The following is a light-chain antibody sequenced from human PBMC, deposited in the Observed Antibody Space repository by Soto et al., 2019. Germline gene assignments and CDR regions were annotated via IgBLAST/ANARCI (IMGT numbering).Light chain of an antibody. J-gene: IGLJ1*01. CDR3: SSYTTSSSYV. CDR2: DVT. CDR1: SSDVGGYIY. V-gene: IGLV2-14*01. Sequence: QSVLAQPAFVSGSPGQSITISCTGTSSDVGGYIYVSWYQQHPGKAPKLMIYDVTSRPSGVSYRFSGSKSGNTASLTISGLQAEDEADYYCSSYTTSSSYVFGPGTKVTVL.